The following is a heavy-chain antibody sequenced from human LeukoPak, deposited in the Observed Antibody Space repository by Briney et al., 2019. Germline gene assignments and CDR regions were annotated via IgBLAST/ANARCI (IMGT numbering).Heavy chain of an antibody. V-gene: IGHV4-39*01. CDR1: GGSISSSSYY. J-gene: IGHJ4*02. CDR3: ARAIAVAGPIDY. D-gene: IGHD6-19*01. Sequence: PSETLSLTRTVSGGSISSSSYYWGWIRQPPGKGLEWIGSIYYSGSTYYNPSLKSRVTISVDTSKNQFSLKLSSVTAADTAVYYCARAIAVAGPIDYWGQGTLVTVSS. CDR2: IYYSGST.